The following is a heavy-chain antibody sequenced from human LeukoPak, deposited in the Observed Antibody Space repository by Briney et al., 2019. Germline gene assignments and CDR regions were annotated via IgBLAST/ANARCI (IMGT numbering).Heavy chain of an antibody. CDR3: AREDVVLVDAVRYYYYGMDV. D-gene: IGHD2-8*01. CDR2: ISGYNGNT. J-gene: IGHJ6*02. Sequence: GASVKVSCKASGYTFTSYGISWVRQAPGQGLEWMGWISGYNGNTNYAQNLQDRVTMTRDTSTSTVYMELSSLKSEDTAVYYCAREDVVLVDAVRYYYYGMDVWGQGTTVTVSS. V-gene: IGHV1-18*01. CDR1: GYTFTSYG.